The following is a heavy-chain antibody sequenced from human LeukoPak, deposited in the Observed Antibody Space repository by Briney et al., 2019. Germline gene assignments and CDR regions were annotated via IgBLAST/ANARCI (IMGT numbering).Heavy chain of an antibody. J-gene: IGHJ4*02. D-gene: IGHD5-12*01. CDR2: ISSNGGST. CDR3: VKDQARLRYFDY. CDR1: GFTFSSYA. Sequence: PGGSLRLSCSASGFTFSSYAMHWVRQAPGKGLEYVSTISSNGGSTYYAGSVKGRFTISRDNSKNTLSLQMSSLRAEDTAVYYCVKDQARLRYFDYWGQGTLVSVSS. V-gene: IGHV3-64D*06.